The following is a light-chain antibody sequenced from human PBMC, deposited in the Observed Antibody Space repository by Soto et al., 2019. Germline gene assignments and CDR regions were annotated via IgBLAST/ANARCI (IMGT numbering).Light chain of an antibody. V-gene: IGKV1-39*01. J-gene: IGKJ5*01. CDR2: AAS. CDR1: QSISSH. CDR3: PHSYSNSIT. Sequence: DIQMTQSPSSLSASIGDRITITCRASQSISSHLYWFQQKPGQAPKLLIYAASSLQSGVPSRFSGSGSGTDSALTSSSLQPEDFATSYCPHSYSNSITFGQGTRLEI.